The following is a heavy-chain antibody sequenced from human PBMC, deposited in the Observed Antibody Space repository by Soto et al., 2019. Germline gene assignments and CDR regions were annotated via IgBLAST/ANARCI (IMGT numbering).Heavy chain of an antibody. CDR1: GGSFSGYY. J-gene: IGHJ3*02. V-gene: IGHV4-34*01. Sequence: QVQLQQWGAGLLKPSETLSLTCAVYGGSFSGYYWSWIRQPPGKGLEWIGEINHSGSTNYNPSLKSRVTISVDTSKNHFSLKLSSVTAADTAVYYCARATGSYGLLRAFDIWGQGTMVTVSS. D-gene: IGHD5-18*01. CDR3: ARATGSYGLLRAFDI. CDR2: INHSGST.